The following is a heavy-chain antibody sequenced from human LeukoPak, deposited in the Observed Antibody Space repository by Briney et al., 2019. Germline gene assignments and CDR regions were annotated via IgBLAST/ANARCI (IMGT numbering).Heavy chain of an antibody. CDR2: VSAHGVDK. Sequence: GTSLRLSCAASGFAFSSYAMHWVRQAPGKGLEWLAVVSAHGVDKFYADSVKGRFTISRDNAKNTVYLHLNSLRVEDTAVYYCVRGALYMYYFDYWGQGTLVTVSS. J-gene: IGHJ4*02. CDR3: VRGALYMYYFDY. CDR1: GFAFSSYA. D-gene: IGHD3-10*01. V-gene: IGHV3-30*04.